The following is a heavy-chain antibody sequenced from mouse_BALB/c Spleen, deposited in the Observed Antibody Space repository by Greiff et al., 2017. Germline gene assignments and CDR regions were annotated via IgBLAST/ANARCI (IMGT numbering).Heavy chain of an antibody. CDR3: ERGYEGYYYAIAY. D-gene: IGHD2-3*01. CDR1: GYTFTSYW. Sequence: QVQLQQSGAELAKPGASVKMSCKASGYTFTSYWMHWVKQRPGQGLEWIGYINPSTGYTEYNQKFKDKATLTADKSSSTAYMQLSSLTSEDSAVYYCERGYEGYYYAIAYWGQGTLVTVAA. CDR2: INPSTGYT. J-gene: IGHJ3*01. V-gene: IGHV1-7*01.